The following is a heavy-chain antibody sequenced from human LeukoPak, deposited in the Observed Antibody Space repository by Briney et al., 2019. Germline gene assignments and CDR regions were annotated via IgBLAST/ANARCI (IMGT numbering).Heavy chain of an antibody. CDR2: ISRSGSTK. J-gene: IGHJ6*03. Sequence: GGSLRLSCAASGFTVSSNYISWDRQAPGKGLEWVSSISRSGSTKYYADSVKGRFTISRDNAKNSLFLQMNSLRAEDTAVYYCARVLRYCSGGNCYSGGLGYMDVWGKGTTVTISS. CDR3: ARVLRYCSGGNCYSGGLGYMDV. V-gene: IGHV3-11*01. CDR1: GFTVSSNY. D-gene: IGHD2-15*01.